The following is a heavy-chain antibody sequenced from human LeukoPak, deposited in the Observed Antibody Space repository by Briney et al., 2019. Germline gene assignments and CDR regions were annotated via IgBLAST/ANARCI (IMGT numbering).Heavy chain of an antibody. V-gene: IGHV3-23*01. D-gene: IGHD5-12*01. J-gene: IGHJ3*02. CDR1: GFTFSSYA. CDR3: AKDPLSPAVATIYAFDI. Sequence: GGSLRLSCAASGFTFSSYAMSWVRQAPGKGLEWVSAISGSGGSTYCADSVKGRFTISRDNSKNTLYLQMNSLRAEDTAVYYCAKDPLSPAVATIYAFDIWGQGTMVTVSS. CDR2: ISGSGGST.